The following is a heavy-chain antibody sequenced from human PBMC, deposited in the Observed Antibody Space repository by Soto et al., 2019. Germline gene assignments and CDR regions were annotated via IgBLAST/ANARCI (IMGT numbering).Heavy chain of an antibody. Sequence: PSETLSLTCTVSGGSVSSGSYYWNWIRQPPGRGLEWIGYIYYSGSTNYNPSLKSRVTISVDTSKNQFSLKLSSVTAADTAVYYCARAGRYYDSSGYGAFDIWGQGTMVTVSS. J-gene: IGHJ3*02. V-gene: IGHV4-61*01. CDR3: ARAGRYYDSSGYGAFDI. CDR2: IYYSGST. D-gene: IGHD3-22*01. CDR1: GGSVSSGSYY.